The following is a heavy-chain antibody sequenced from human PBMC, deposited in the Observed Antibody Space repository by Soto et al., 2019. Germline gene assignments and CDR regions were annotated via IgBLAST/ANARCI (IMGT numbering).Heavy chain of an antibody. J-gene: IGHJ6*02. D-gene: IGHD3-10*01. V-gene: IGHV1-69*01. CDR1: GGTFSSYA. CDR2: IIPIFGTA. Sequence: QVQLVQSGAEVKKPGSSVKVSCKASGGTFSSYAISWVRQAPGQGLEWMGGIIPIFGTANYAQKFQGRVTITVDESTSPAYLELSSLRYEDTAVYYCARGGITMVRAPQHKVYGMDVWGQGTTVTVSS. CDR3: ARGGITMVRAPQHKVYGMDV.